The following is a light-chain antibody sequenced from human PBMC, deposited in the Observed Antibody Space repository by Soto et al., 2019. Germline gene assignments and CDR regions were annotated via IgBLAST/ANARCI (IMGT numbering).Light chain of an antibody. V-gene: IGKV1-39*01. CDR3: QPSYGLPPVT. J-gene: IGKJ4*01. Sequence: DIQMTQSPSSLSASVGDRVTITCQASQTISTYLNWYQQHPGKAPKLLIYTASNLESGVPSRFSGSGSGTDFTLTISSLQPEDFATYYCQPSYGLPPVTFGVGSKLDIK. CDR1: QTISTY. CDR2: TAS.